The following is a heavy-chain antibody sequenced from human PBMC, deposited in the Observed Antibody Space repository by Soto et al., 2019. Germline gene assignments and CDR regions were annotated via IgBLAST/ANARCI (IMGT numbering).Heavy chain of an antibody. V-gene: IGHV3-30-3*01. CDR2: ISYDGSNK. Sequence: PGGSLRLSCAASGFTFSSYAMHWVRQAPGKGLEWVAVISYDGSNKYYADSVKGRFTISRDNSKNTLYLQMNSLRAEDTAVYYCARDGEDLGMYVWGQGTTVPVSS. CDR1: GFTFSSYA. D-gene: IGHD2-15*01. J-gene: IGHJ6*02. CDR3: ARDGEDLGMYV.